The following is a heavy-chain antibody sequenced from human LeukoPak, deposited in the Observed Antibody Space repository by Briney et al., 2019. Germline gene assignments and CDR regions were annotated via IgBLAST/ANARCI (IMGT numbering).Heavy chain of an antibody. Sequence: PGGSLRLSCAASGFTFSSYAMSWVRQAPGKGLEWVSAISGSGGSTYYADSVKGRFTISRDNSKNTLYLQMNSLRAEDTAVYYCANDSGYDILTGLARYGMDVWGQGTTVTVSS. CDR1: GFTFSSYA. CDR2: ISGSGGST. CDR3: ANDSGYDILTGLARYGMDV. D-gene: IGHD3-9*01. V-gene: IGHV3-23*01. J-gene: IGHJ6*02.